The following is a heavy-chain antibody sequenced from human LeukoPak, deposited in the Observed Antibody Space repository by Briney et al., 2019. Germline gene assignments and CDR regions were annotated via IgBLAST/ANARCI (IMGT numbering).Heavy chain of an antibody. Sequence: PSETLSLTCAVYGGSFSGYYWSWIRQPPGKGLEWIGEINHSGSTNYNPSLKSRVTISVDTSKNQFSLKLSSVTAADTAVYYCARIIAARLIRRLAPVAIDYWGQGTLVTVSS. J-gene: IGHJ4*02. V-gene: IGHV4-34*01. CDR1: GGSFSGYY. CDR3: ARIIAARLIRRLAPVAIDY. CDR2: INHSGST. D-gene: IGHD6-6*01.